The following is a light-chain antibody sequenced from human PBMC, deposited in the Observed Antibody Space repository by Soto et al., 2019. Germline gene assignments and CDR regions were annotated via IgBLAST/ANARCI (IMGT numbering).Light chain of an antibody. CDR1: QDLSNY. Sequence: DIQMTQSPSSLSASVGDRVIITCQASQDLSNYLNWYQKKPGKAPKLLIYDVFNLEAGVPSRFSGSGSGTDFTLNISSLQPEDIATYYCQQYDNLFFSFGGGTRVEIK. CDR2: DVF. CDR3: QQYDNLFFS. V-gene: IGKV1-33*01. J-gene: IGKJ4*01.